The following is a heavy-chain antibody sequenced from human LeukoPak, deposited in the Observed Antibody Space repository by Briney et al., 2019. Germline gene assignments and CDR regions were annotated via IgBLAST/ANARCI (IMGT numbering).Heavy chain of an antibody. V-gene: IGHV3-53*01. Sequence: GGSLRLSCAASGFGVTNNYMSWVRQAPGKGLEFVSLIYSVASTYYADSVKGRFTISGDDSKNTAFLQMNSLGPEDTAIYFCTRPHSRGREILNWGQGALVTVSS. CDR2: IYSVAST. J-gene: IGHJ1*01. CDR1: GFGVTNNY. CDR3: TRPHSRGREILN. D-gene: IGHD3-10*01.